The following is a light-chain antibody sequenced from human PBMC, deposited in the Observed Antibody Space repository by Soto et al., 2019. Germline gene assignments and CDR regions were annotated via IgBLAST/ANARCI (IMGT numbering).Light chain of an antibody. CDR3: HQYGTSPQT. Sequence: EIVLTQSPGALSLSPGESATLFCRASQSVSNTHVAWYQQRPGQAPRLLIYDASRRDIGVPDRFSGSGSGTDFTLTISGLEPEDFAVYFCHQYGTSPQTFGQGTKVEIK. J-gene: IGKJ1*01. V-gene: IGKV3-20*01. CDR1: QSVSNTH. CDR2: DAS.